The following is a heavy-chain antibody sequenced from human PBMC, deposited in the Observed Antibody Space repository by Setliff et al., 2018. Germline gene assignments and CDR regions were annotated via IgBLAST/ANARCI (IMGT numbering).Heavy chain of an antibody. J-gene: IGHJ4*02. V-gene: IGHV3-21*01. CDR1: GFTFSSYS. CDR3: VREGPGGGDY. CDR2: ISSSSSYI. Sequence: RESLKISCAASGFTFSSYSMNWVRQAPGKGLEWVSSISSSSSYIYYADSVKGRFTISRDNAKNSLYMQMNSLRADDTAVYYCVREGPGGGDYWGQGTQVTVSS. D-gene: IGHD2-15*01.